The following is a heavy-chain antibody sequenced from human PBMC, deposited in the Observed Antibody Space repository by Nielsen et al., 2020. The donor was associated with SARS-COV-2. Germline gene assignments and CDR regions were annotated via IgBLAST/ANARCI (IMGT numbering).Heavy chain of an antibody. CDR2: IRSKTHSYET. J-gene: IGHJ3*02. Sequence: GGSLRLSCAASGFSFSDSGMHWVRQASGKGLEWVGRIRSKTHSYETVYAASVRDRFTISRDDSKNTAYLLMNSLKIDDTAVYYCARVNPTSGSWFDAFDIWGQGTLVTVSS. CDR3: ARVNPTSGSWFDAFDI. CDR1: GFSFSDSG. D-gene: IGHD1-26*01. V-gene: IGHV3-73*01.